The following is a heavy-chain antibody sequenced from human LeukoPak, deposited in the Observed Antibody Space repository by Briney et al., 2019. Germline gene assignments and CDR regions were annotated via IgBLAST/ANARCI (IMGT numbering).Heavy chain of an antibody. Sequence: GGSLRLSCAASGFTFSSYVMSWVRQAPGKGLEWVSSISSSSSYIYYADSVKGRFTISRDNAKNSLYLQMNSLRAEDTAVYYCARARAAMAVPWNYWGQGTLVTVSS. D-gene: IGHD6-25*01. CDR3: ARARAAMAVPWNY. J-gene: IGHJ4*02. CDR2: ISSSSSYI. V-gene: IGHV3-21*01. CDR1: GFTFSSYV.